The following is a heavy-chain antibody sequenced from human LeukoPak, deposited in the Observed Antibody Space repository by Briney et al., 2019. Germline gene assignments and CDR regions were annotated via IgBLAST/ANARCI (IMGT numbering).Heavy chain of an antibody. D-gene: IGHD1-26*01. J-gene: IGHJ4*02. Sequence: PGGSLRLSCETSGVTFSSFSLNWVRQAPGKGLEWLSYISSSSRCKYYADSVKGGFIVSRDNAKTSLYLQMDSLRAEDTALYYCASQSSGSSTRAPDFWGQGTLVTVSS. CDR3: ASQSSGSSTRAPDF. V-gene: IGHV3-21*05. CDR1: GVTFSSFS. CDR2: ISSSSRCK.